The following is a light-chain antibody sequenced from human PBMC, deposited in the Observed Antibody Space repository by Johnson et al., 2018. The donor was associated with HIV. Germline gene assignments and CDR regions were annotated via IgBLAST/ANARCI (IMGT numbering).Light chain of an antibody. J-gene: IGLJ1*01. V-gene: IGLV1-51*02. CDR2: EDN. Sequence: QSVLTQPPSVSAAPGQTVNISCSGNVSNIESYFVSWYQQLPGAAPTLLIYEDNKRPSGIPDRFSGSKSGATATLGITGLQTGDEADYYCGIWDVSLSPLYVFGTGTTITVL. CDR1: VSNIESYF. CDR3: GIWDVSLSPLYV.